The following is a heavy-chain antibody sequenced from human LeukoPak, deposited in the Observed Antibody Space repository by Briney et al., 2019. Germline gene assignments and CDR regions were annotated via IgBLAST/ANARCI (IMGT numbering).Heavy chain of an antibody. V-gene: IGHV1-69*05. CDR1: GRTFSSYA. J-gene: IGHJ4*02. CDR3: ARVPLGYCSSTSCYDALFDY. CDR2: IIPIFGTA. Sequence: GSSVKVSCKASGRTFSSYAISWVRQAPGQGLEWMGRIIPIFGTASYAQKFEGRVTITTDESTSTAYMELSSLRSEDTAVYYCARVPLGYCSSTSCYDALFDYWGQGTLVTVSS. D-gene: IGHD2-2*01.